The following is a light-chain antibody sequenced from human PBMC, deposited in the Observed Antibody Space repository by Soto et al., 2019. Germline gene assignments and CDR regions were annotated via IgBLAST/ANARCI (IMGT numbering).Light chain of an antibody. CDR2: AAS. V-gene: IGKV3-15*01. CDR1: QSVGRN. CDR3: QEYSKWPLFT. J-gene: IGKJ3*01. Sequence: EIVVTQSPGILSVSPGDRATLSCRASQSVGRNLAWYQQKRGQAPTLLIYAASTRAPGIPARFTGSGSGTDFTLTISSLQSEDFAVYYCQEYSKWPLFTFGPGTRVDIK.